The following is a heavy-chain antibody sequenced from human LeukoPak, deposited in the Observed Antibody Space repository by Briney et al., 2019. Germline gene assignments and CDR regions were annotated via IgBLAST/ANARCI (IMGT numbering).Heavy chain of an antibody. CDR2: ISSSSSYI. Sequence: GGSLRLSCAASGFTFSSYAMSWVRQAPGKGLEWVSSISSSSSYIYYADSVKGRFTISRDNAKNSLYLQMNSLRAEDTAVYYCARDKAYYGSGNRKRNDYYMDVWGKGTTVTVSS. CDR3: ARDKAYYGSGNRKRNDYYMDV. D-gene: IGHD3-10*01. J-gene: IGHJ6*03. CDR1: GFTFSSYA. V-gene: IGHV3-21*01.